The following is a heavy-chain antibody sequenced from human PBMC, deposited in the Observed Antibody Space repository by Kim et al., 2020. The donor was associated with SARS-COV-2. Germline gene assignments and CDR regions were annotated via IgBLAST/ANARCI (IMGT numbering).Heavy chain of an antibody. D-gene: IGHD6-13*01. J-gene: IGHJ3*02. Sequence: LSLTCAASGFTFSSYSMNWVRQAPGKGLEWVSSISSSSSYIYYADSVKGQFTISRDNAKNSLYMQMNSLRAEDTAVYYCAREEQLAAFDIWGQGTMVTVSS. CDR1: GFTFSSYS. V-gene: IGHV3-21*01. CDR3: AREEQLAAFDI. CDR2: ISSSSSYI.